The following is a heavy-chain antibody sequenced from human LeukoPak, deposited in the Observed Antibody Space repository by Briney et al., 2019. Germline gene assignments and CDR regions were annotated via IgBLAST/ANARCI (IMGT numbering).Heavy chain of an antibody. CDR3: ARELSVDTAMVKDY. V-gene: IGHV1-8*01. CDR1: GYTFTSYD. Sequence: ASVKVSCKASGYTFTSYDINWLRQATGQGLEWMGWMNPNSGNTGYAQKFQGRVTMTRNTSISTAYMELSSLRSEDTAVYYCARELSVDTAMVKDYWGQGTLVTVSS. D-gene: IGHD5-18*01. J-gene: IGHJ4*02. CDR2: MNPNSGNT.